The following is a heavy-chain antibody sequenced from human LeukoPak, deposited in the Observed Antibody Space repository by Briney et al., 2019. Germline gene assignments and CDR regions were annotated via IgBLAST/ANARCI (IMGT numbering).Heavy chain of an antibody. Sequence: GGSLRLSCKGSGYTFTNYWVGWVRQMPGKGLEWMGIINRGDSDARYSPSFQDLVTISVDRSIDTAYLQWTSLKATDTAMYYCARGFADWGQGTLVTVSS. J-gene: IGHJ4*02. CDR3: ARGFAD. CDR1: GYTFTNYW. CDR2: INRGDSDA. V-gene: IGHV5-51*01.